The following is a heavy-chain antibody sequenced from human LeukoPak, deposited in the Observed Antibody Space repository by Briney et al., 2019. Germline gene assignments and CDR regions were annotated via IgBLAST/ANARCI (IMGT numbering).Heavy chain of an antibody. D-gene: IGHD5-18*01. V-gene: IGHV1-46*01. CDR2: INPSGGST. Sequence: GASVKVSCKASGYTFTSYYMHWVRQAPGQGLEWMGIINPSGGSTSYAQKFQGRVTMTRDTSTSTVYMELSSLRSEDTAVYYCARDPATRGYSYGYSDWGQGTLVTVSS. CDR1: GYTFTSYY. CDR3: ARDPATRGYSYGYSD. J-gene: IGHJ4*02.